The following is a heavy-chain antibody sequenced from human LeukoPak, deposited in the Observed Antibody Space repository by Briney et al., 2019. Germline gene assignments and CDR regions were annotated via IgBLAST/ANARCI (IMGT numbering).Heavy chain of an antibody. J-gene: IGHJ6*02. CDR2: IYYSGST. V-gene: IGHV4-59*01. D-gene: IGHD6-19*01. CDR1: GGSISSYY. Sequence: SETLSLTRTVSGGSISSYYWSWIRQPPGKGLEWIGYIYYSGSTNYNPSLKSRVTISVDTSKNQFSLKLSSVTAADTAVYYCARTAVAGTGGPYYYYGMDVWGQGTTVTVSS. CDR3: ARTAVAGTGGPYYYYGMDV.